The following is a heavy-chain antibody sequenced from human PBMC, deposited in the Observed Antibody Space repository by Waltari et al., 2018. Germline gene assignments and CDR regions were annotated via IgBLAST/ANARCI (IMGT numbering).Heavy chain of an antibody. CDR2: INPNSGGT. J-gene: IGHJ5*02. V-gene: IGHV1-2*02. Sequence: QVQLVQSGAEVKKPGASVKVSCKASGYTFTGYYMHWVRQAPGQGLEWMGWINPNSGGTNYAQKFQCRVTMTRDTSISTAYMELSRLRSDDTAVYYCAREYSIVVVVAATDWFDPWGQGTLVTVSS. CDR1: GYTFTGYY. D-gene: IGHD2-15*01. CDR3: AREYSIVVVVAATDWFDP.